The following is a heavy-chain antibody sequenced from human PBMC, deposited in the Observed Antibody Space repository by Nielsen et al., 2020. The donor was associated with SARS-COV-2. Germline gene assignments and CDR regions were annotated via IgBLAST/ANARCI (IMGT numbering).Heavy chain of an antibody. J-gene: IGHJ5*02. Sequence: SDTLSLTCTVSGGSISSGGYYWSWIRQHPGKGLEWIGYIYYSGSTYYNPSLKSRVTISVDTSKNQFSLKLSSVTAADTAVYYCARVARDRLVHNNWFDPWGQGTLVTVSS. D-gene: IGHD6-19*01. V-gene: IGHV4-39*01. CDR3: ARVARDRLVHNNWFDP. CDR1: GGSISSGGYY. CDR2: IYYSGST.